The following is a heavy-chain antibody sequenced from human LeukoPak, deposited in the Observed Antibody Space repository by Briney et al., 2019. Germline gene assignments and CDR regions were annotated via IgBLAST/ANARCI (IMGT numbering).Heavy chain of an antibody. D-gene: IGHD6-13*01. V-gene: IGHV3-53*04. Sequence: GGSLRLSCAASGFTVSSNYMSWVRQAPGKGLEWVSVIYSGGSTYYADSVKGRFTISRHNSKNTLYLQMNSLGAEDTAVYYCARGAPKKGIAAAGSYFDYWGQGTLVTVSS. CDR2: IYSGGST. J-gene: IGHJ4*02. CDR3: ARGAPKKGIAAAGSYFDY. CDR1: GFTVSSNY.